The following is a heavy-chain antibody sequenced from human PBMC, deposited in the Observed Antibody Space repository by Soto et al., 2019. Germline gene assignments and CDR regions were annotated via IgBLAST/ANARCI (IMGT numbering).Heavy chain of an antibody. CDR1: GFTFSSYS. Sequence: EVQLVESGGGLVQPGGSLRLSCAASGFTFSSYSMNWVRQAPGKWLEWVSYISSSSSTIYYADSVKGRFTISRDNAKKSLSLQMNSQRAEDTAVYYCARHPERIAEIGWFDPWGQGTLVTVSS. CDR3: ARHPERIAEIGWFDP. D-gene: IGHD6-13*01. V-gene: IGHV3-48*01. CDR2: ISSSSSTI. J-gene: IGHJ5*02.